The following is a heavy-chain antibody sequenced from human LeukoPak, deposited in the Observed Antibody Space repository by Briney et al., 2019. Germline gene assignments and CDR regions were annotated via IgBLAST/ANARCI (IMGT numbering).Heavy chain of an antibody. CDR1: GYTFTSYD. Sequence: ASVKVSCKASGYTFTSYDINWVRQATGLGLEWMGWMNSKSGNRGYAQTFQGRVTMTRDTSISTAYMELSGLTSEDTAVYYCARGRRPYGDYVAPDYWGQGTLVTVSS. CDR3: ARGRRPYGDYVAPDY. D-gene: IGHD4-17*01. J-gene: IGHJ4*02. CDR2: MNSKSGNR. V-gene: IGHV1-8*01.